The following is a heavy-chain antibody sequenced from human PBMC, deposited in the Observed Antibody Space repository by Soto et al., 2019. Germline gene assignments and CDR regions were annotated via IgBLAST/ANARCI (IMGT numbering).Heavy chain of an antibody. CDR1: GFTFDDYA. J-gene: IGHJ6*02. CDR2: ISWNSGGI. CDR3: AKAPTRYYYYGMDV. Sequence: EVQLVESGGGLVQPGRSLRLSCAASGFTFDDYAMHWVRQAPGKGLEWVSGISWNSGGIGYADSVKGRFTISRDNAKNALYLQMNSLRAEDTALYYCAKAPTRYYYYGMDVWGQGTTVTVSS. V-gene: IGHV3-9*01.